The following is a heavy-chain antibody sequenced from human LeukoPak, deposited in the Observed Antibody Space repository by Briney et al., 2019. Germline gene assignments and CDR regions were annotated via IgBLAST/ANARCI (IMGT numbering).Heavy chain of an antibody. Sequence: PGGSLRLSCAASGFTFSSHAMSWVRQAPGKGLEWVSAISGSGGSTYYADSVKGRFTISRDNSKNTLYLQMNSLRAEDTAVYYCARARGNYYYGMDVWGQGTTVTVSS. J-gene: IGHJ6*02. CDR2: ISGSGGST. CDR1: GFTFSSHA. CDR3: ARARGNYYYGMDV. V-gene: IGHV3-23*01.